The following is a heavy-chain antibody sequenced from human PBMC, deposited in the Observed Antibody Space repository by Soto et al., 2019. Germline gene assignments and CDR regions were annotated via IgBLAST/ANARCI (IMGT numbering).Heavy chain of an antibody. V-gene: IGHV3-48*02. Sequence: GGALRRSRAASGCTFSDYPMNWVRQAPGKGLEWVSSIRTISSAIYFADSVRGRFTISRDNARNSLYLQMTSLRDEDTAVYYCARETPSFDSWGQGTLVTVSS. D-gene: IGHD2-15*01. J-gene: IGHJ4*02. CDR2: IRTISSAI. CDR1: GCTFSDYP. CDR3: ARETPSFDS.